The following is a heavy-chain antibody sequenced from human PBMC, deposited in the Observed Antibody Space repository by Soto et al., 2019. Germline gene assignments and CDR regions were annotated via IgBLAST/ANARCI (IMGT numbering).Heavy chain of an antibody. D-gene: IGHD6-19*01. CDR1: GFTFRNYA. Sequence: EVQLLESGGNSVQPGGSLRLSCAASGFTFRNYAMTWVRQAPGRGLEWVSLISGSADSTFYADSLKGRFTISRDNSKSTLYLQVNSLRAEDSATYYCARVYSSGWYLGYYFDYWGQGTLVTVSS. CDR2: ISGSADST. J-gene: IGHJ4*02. CDR3: ARVYSSGWYLGYYFDY. V-gene: IGHV3-23*01.